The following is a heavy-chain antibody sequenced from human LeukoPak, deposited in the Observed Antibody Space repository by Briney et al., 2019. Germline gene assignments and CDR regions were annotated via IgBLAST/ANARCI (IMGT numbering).Heavy chain of an antibody. D-gene: IGHD6-19*01. Sequence: GGSLRLSCAATEFTVSRSYMTWVRQAPGKGLEWVANIKQDGSEKYYVDSVKGRFTISRDNAKNSLYLQMNSLRAEDTAVYYCARSRSGWSWGQGTLVTVSS. CDR1: EFTVSRSY. V-gene: IGHV3-7*03. CDR2: IKQDGSEK. CDR3: ARSRSGWS. J-gene: IGHJ5*02.